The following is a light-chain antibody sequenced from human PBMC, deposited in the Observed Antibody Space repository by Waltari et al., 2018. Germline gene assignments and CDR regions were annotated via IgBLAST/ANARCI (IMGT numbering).Light chain of an antibody. J-gene: IGKJ1*01. CDR3: QNHERLPAV. V-gene: IGKV3-20*01. CDR1: QSIGRY. Sequence: EIMLTQSPGTLSLSPGERATLSCRASQSIGRYLVWYQQKPGQAPRLLIYGASSRAAGSPDRFSGSGSGTDFSLTISRLEPEDFAVYYCQNHERLPAVFGQGTKVEIK. CDR2: GAS.